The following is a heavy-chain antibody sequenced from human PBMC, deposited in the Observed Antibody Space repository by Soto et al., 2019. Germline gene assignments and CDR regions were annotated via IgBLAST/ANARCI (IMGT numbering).Heavy chain of an antibody. V-gene: IGHV3-23*01. CDR1: GFTFSGYA. D-gene: IGHD3-22*01. Sequence: GGSLRLSCAASGFTFSGYAMSWVRQAPGKGLEWVSAISGSGGSTYYADSVKGRFTISRDNSKNTLYLQMNSLRAEDTAVYYCAKDNYYDSSAPPARWFDPWGQGTLVTVSS. J-gene: IGHJ5*02. CDR2: ISGSGGST. CDR3: AKDNYYDSSAPPARWFDP.